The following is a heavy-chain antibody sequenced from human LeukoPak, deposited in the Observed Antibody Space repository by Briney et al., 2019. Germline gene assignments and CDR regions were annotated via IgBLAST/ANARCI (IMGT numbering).Heavy chain of an antibody. D-gene: IGHD3-3*01. V-gene: IGHV3-23*01. Sequence: GGSLRLSCAASGFTFSSYAMSWVRQAPGKGLEWVSTISSSGASTYYADSVKGRFTISRDNSKNTLCLQMNSLRAEDTAVYYCARGNFGVVINPFVYWGQGTLVTVSS. CDR1: GFTFSSYA. CDR2: ISSSGAST. J-gene: IGHJ4*02. CDR3: ARGNFGVVINPFVY.